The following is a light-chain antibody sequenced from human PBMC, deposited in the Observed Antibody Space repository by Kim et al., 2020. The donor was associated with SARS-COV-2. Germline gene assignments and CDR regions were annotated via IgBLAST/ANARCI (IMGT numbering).Light chain of an antibody. V-gene: IGKV3-11*01. CDR3: QQRTDLPPWT. J-gene: IGKJ1*01. CDR2: DTS. Sequence: EIVFTQTPATLSLSPGDRATLSHRASQSVSTYLAWYQQKPGQAPRLLNYDTSNRATGIPARFSGSGSGTDLTLTISSLGPEDFAVYFCQQRTDLPPWTFGQGTKV. CDR1: QSVSTY.